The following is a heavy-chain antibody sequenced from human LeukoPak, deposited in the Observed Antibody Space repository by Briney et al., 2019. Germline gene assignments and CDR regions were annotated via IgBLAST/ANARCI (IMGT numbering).Heavy chain of an antibody. CDR1: GFTFSSYW. Sequence: GGSLRLSCAASGFTFSSYWMIWVRQAPGKGLEWVANIKQDGSEKYYVDSVKGRFTISRDNAKNSLYLQMNSLRAEDTAVYYCARNRWLSMRLYYYYYYMDVWGKGTTVTVSS. CDR2: IKQDGSEK. CDR3: ARNRWLSMRLYYYYYYMDV. D-gene: IGHD6-19*01. J-gene: IGHJ6*03. V-gene: IGHV3-7*01.